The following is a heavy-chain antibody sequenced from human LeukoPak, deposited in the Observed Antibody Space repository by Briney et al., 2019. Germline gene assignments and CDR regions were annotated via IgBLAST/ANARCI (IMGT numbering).Heavy chain of an antibody. J-gene: IGHJ4*02. V-gene: IGHV1-2*02. CDR1: GYTFTRYN. CDR2: INPNSGAT. Sequence: ASVKVSCKVSGYTFTRYNFHWVRQAPGQGLEWMGWINPNSGATNYAQKFQGRVTLTSDTSTSTAYMEVNGLRSDETAVYSCVRGGGTSWFDYWGQGTPVTVSS. CDR3: VRGGGTSWFDY. D-gene: IGHD6-13*01.